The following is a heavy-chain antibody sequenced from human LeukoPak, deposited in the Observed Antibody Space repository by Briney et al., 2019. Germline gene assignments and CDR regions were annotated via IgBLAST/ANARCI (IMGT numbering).Heavy chain of an antibody. V-gene: IGHV3-53*01. CDR3: ARDRGYVMDV. CDR2: IHSGGNI. D-gene: IGHD1-1*01. CDR1: WLSISDNY. Sequence: GGSLRLSCAACWLSISDNYMSWLRQPPGRGLEWVSIIHSGGNIYYADSVQGRFTISRDNSKNTPYLQMNSLRAEDTAVYYCARDRGYVMDVWGQGTRSPSP. J-gene: IGHJ6*02.